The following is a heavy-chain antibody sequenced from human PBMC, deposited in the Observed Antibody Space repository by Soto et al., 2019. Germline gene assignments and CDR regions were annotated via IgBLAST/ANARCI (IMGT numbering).Heavy chain of an antibody. CDR1: GFTFSPYD. V-gene: IGHV3-30*18. D-gene: IGHD2-15*01. Sequence: QVQLVESGGGRVQPGRSLRLSCTVSGFTFSPYDMPWVRQAPGKGLEWVAVVSYDAGYKNYADSVKGRFTISRDNSKNTLYLQMNGLRPEDTAVYYCAKVSISKSSAVTFDSWGQGTLVTVSS. J-gene: IGHJ4*02. CDR2: VSYDAGYK. CDR3: AKVSISKSSAVTFDS.